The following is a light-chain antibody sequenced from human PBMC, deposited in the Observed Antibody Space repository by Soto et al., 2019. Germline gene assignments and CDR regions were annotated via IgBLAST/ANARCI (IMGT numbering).Light chain of an antibody. Sequence: QSVLTQPASVSGSPGQSITISCTGTSSDVGGYNYVSWYQQHPGKAPKLMIYDVSNRPSGVSNRFSGSKSGNTASLTISGLQAEDEADYYCSSYTSSSIPHVFGTGTKVTVL. CDR1: SSDVGGYNY. CDR2: DVS. CDR3: SSYTSSSIPHV. J-gene: IGLJ1*01. V-gene: IGLV2-14*01.